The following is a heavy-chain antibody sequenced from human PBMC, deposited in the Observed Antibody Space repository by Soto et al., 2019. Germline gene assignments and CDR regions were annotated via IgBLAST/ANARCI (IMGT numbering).Heavy chain of an antibody. CDR3: ARALREVGATLRPFPLGMDV. J-gene: IGHJ6*02. CDR1: GGSISSGDYY. D-gene: IGHD1-26*01. CDR2: IYYSGST. Sequence: PSETLSLTCTVSGGSISSGDYYWSWIRQPPRKGLEWIGYIYYSGSTYYNPSLKSRVTISVDTSKNQFSLKLSSVTAADTAVYYCARALREVGATLRPFPLGMDVWGQGTTVTVSS. V-gene: IGHV4-30-4*01.